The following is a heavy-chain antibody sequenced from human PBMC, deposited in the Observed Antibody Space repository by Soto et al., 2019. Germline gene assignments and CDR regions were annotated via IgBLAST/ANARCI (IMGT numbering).Heavy chain of an antibody. D-gene: IGHD2-2*01. V-gene: IGHV4-59*13. CDR1: GDSITSLF. J-gene: IGHJ3*02. Sequence: TRSLTCSVSGDSITSLFWSWVRQPPGKGLEWIGYVHYSGSTNYNPSLKSRLTMSVDTSKNHFSLRLDSVTAADTAVYYCARVNQLAPKRNAFDIWGQGTMVTVSS. CDR3: ARVNQLAPKRNAFDI. CDR2: VHYSGST.